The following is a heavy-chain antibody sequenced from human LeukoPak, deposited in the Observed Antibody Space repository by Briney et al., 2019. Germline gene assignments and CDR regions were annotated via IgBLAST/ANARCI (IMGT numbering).Heavy chain of an antibody. J-gene: IGHJ6*03. CDR2: ISSSSSII. V-gene: IGHV3-48*04. CDR3: ARVVEATRPYMDV. CDR1: GFTFNSYS. Sequence: PGGSLRLSCAASGFTFNSYSMNWVRQAPGKGLEWVSYISSSSSIIYYVDSVKGRFTISRDNAKNSVFLKMNSLRAEDTAVYYCARVVEATRPYMDVWAKGTTVTVSS. D-gene: IGHD2-15*01.